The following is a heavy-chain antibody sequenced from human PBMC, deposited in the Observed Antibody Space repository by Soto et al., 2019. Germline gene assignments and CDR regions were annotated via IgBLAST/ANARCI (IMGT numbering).Heavy chain of an antibody. V-gene: IGHV3-66*01. D-gene: IGHD2-8*01. J-gene: IGHJ5*02. Sequence: GGSLRLSCAASGFTVSSNYMSWVRQAPGKGLEWVSVIYSGGSTYYADSVKGRFTISRDNSKNTLYLQMNSLRAEDTAVYYCAKDIVLMVYPNWFDPWGQGTLVTVSS. CDR2: IYSGGST. CDR3: AKDIVLMVYPNWFDP. CDR1: GFTVSSNY.